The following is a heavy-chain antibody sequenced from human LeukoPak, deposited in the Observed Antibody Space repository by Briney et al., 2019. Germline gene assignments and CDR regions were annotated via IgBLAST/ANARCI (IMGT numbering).Heavy chain of an antibody. CDR1: GGSIRSSSYY. J-gene: IGHJ5*02. Sequence: SETLSLTCTVSGGSIRSSSYYWSWIRQPPGKGLEWIGYIYYSGSTNYNPSLKSRVTISVDTSKNQFSLKLSSVTAADTAVYYCARGKGWFDPWGQGTLVTVSS. CDR2: IYYSGST. CDR3: ARGKGWFDP. V-gene: IGHV4-61*01.